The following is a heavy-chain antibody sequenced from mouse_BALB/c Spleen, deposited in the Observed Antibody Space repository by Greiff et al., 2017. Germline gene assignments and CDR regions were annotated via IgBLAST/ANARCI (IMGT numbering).Heavy chain of an antibody. CDR1: GYTFTSYW. J-gene: IGHJ3*01. CDR3: ARWGLLMAY. V-gene: IGHV1S81*02. Sequence: QVQLQQSGAELVKPGASVKLSCKASGYTFTSYWMHWVKQRPGQGLEWIGEINPSNGRTNYNEKFKSKSTLTVDKSSRTAYMQQSILTSEDSAVYYCARWGLLMAYWGQGTLVTVSA. CDR2: INPSNGRT. D-gene: IGHD2-3*01.